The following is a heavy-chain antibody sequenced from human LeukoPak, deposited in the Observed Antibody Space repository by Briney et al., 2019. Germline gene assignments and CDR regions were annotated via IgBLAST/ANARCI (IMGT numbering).Heavy chain of an antibody. V-gene: IGHV3-30*04. CDR1: GFTFSSYA. CDR2: ISYDGSNK. CDR3: ARDDCSSTSCYGWFDP. J-gene: IGHJ5*02. Sequence: GRSLRLSCAASGFTFSSYAMHWVRQAPGKGLEWVAVISYDGSNKYYADSVKGRFTISRDNSKNTLYLQMNSLGAEDTAVYYCARDDCSSTSCYGWFDPWGQGTLVTVSS. D-gene: IGHD2-2*01.